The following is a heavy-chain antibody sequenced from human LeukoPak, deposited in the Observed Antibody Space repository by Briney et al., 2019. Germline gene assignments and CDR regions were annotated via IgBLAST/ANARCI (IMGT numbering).Heavy chain of an antibody. CDR1: GFTFSNYA. CDR2: ISGDGGST. J-gene: IGHJ3*02. D-gene: IGHD2-2*01. Sequence: GGSLRLSCAASGFTFSNYAMSWVRQAPGKGLEWVSLISGDGGSTYYADSVKGRFTISRDNSKNSLYLQMNSLRTEDTALYYCAKTVVPAATRDAFDIWGQGTMVTVSS. CDR3: AKTVVPAATRDAFDI. V-gene: IGHV3-43*02.